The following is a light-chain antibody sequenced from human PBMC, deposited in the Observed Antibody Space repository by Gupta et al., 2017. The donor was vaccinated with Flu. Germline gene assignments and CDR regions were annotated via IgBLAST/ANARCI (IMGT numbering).Light chain of an antibody. Sequence: PSSLSASVGDRVTITCRASQSITNCLAWYQHKPGNGPKLLIYSASRLHSGVPSRFSGSGSGTDFTLTINNLQPEDFATYFCQQAYSFPFTFAGGTKVEI. V-gene: IGKV1-12*01. CDR3: QQAYSFPFT. CDR1: QSITNC. J-gene: IGKJ4*01. CDR2: SAS.